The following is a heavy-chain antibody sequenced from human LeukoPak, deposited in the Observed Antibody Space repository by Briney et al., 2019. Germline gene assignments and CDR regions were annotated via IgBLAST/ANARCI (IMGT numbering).Heavy chain of an antibody. CDR3: VRDPGSAYAYGFDY. CDR1: GGSISTYY. V-gene: IGHV3-11*06. J-gene: IGHJ4*02. CDR2: ISGYI. D-gene: IGHD3-16*01. Sequence: LSLTCTVSGGSISTYYGNWIRQAPGKGLEWIAYISGYIQYADSVKGRFTISRDNAKNSVYLQMNSLRDEDTAVYFCVRDPGSAYAYGFDYWSQGALVTVSS.